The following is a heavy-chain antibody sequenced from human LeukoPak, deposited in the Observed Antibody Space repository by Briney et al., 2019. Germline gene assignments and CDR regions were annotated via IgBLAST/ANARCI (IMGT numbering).Heavy chain of an antibody. D-gene: IGHD6-19*01. CDR3: ARHASSGWDPYLDY. CDR2: INHSGST. J-gene: IGHJ4*02. V-gene: IGHV4-34*01. Sequence: PSETLSLTCAVYGGSFSGYYWSWIRQHPGKGLEWIGEINHSGSTNYNPSLKSRVTISVDTSKNQFSLKLSSVTAADTAVYYCARHASSGWDPYLDYWGQGTLVTVSS. CDR1: GGSFSGYY.